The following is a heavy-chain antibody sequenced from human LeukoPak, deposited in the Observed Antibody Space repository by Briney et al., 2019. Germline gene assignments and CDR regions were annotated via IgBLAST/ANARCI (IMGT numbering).Heavy chain of an antibody. J-gene: IGHJ4*02. Sequence: PGGSLRLSCAASGFTVSSNYMSWVRQAPGKGLEWVSVIYGGGTTYYVDSVKGRFTISRDDSRNTLYLQMNSLGAEDTAVYYCARMLISSGYYVDCWGQGTLVTVSS. V-gene: IGHV3-53*01. CDR3: ARMLISSGYYVDC. CDR2: IYGGGTT. D-gene: IGHD3-22*01. CDR1: GFTVSSNY.